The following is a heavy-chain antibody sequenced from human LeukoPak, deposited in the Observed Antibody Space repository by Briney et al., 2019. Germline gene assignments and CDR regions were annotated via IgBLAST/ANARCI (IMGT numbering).Heavy chain of an antibody. CDR1: GYTFTSYD. J-gene: IGHJ4*02. D-gene: IGHD6-19*01. Sequence: GASVKVSCKASGYTFTSYDFNWLRQATGQGPEWMGWMNPNSGATGYSQSFQGRVTITRDASASTAYMEVSSLRSEDTTVYYCARAPRSGWYWDYWGRGTLVTVSS. V-gene: IGHV1-8*01. CDR2: MNPNSGAT. CDR3: ARAPRSGWYWDY.